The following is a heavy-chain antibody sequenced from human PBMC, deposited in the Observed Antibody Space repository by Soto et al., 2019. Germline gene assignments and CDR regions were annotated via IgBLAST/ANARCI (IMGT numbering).Heavy chain of an antibody. D-gene: IGHD2-21*01. CDR1: GFTFSSYA. CDR3: AKASLLALPVGMDV. Sequence: EVQLLESGGGLVQPGGSLRLSCAASGFTFSSYAMSWVRQAPGKGLEWVSAISGSGGSTYYADSVKGRLTIYRDNSKNTPYLQMNSLRAEDTAVYYCAKASLLALPVGMDVWGQGTTVTGSS. V-gene: IGHV3-23*01. J-gene: IGHJ6*02. CDR2: ISGSGGST.